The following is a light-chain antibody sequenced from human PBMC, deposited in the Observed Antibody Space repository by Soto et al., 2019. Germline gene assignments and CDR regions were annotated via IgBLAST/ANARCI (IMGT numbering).Light chain of an antibody. CDR2: ATS. Sequence: DIKMTQYPSSLSAFIVDRVTITCRASQGIRGWLAWYQLKPGKAPKSLIYATSTLQDGVPSRFSGNGSETEFTLTISSLQSEDIATYYCQQYNNSPLTFGGGTKVDIK. V-gene: IGKV1D-16*01. J-gene: IGKJ4*01. CDR3: QQYNNSPLT. CDR1: QGIRGW.